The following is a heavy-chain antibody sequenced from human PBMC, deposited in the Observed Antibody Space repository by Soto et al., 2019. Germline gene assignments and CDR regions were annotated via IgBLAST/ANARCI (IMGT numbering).Heavy chain of an antibody. J-gene: IGHJ5*02. CDR2: MNPNSGET. CDR1: GYTFNDYE. V-gene: IGHV1-8*02. D-gene: IGHD2-2*01. Sequence: QEQLVQSAAEVQKPGASVKVSCMTSGYTFNDYEINWVRQATGQGLEWIGWMNPNSGETGYAQRFKGRVTMTTSSSLITAYLELSSLTSDDTAVYYCARSAMPARPRWYNWFDPWGQGTLVTVSS. CDR3: ARSAMPARPRWYNWFDP.